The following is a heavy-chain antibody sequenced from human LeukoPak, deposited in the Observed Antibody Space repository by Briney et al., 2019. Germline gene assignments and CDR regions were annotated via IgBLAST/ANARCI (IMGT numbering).Heavy chain of an antibody. D-gene: IGHD1-1*01. V-gene: IGHV3-23*01. Sequence: PSETLSLTCTVSGGSISSSSYYWGWIRQPPGKGLEWVSTISGSGGSTYYADSVKGRFTISRDNSKNTLYLQMNSLRAEDTAVYYCAKDQRVVAGDYFDYWGQGTLVTVSS. CDR2: ISGSGGST. CDR1: GGSISSSSYY. CDR3: AKDQRVVAGDYFDY. J-gene: IGHJ4*02.